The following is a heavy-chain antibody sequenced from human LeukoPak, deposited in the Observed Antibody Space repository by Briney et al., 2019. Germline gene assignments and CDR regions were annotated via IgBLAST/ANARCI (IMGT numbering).Heavy chain of an antibody. D-gene: IGHD6-19*01. V-gene: IGHV3-30*02. CDR3: ARDRGWYFGF. CDR1: GFTLSNFG. CDR2: IGNDGRNK. J-gene: IGHJ4*02. Sequence: PGGSLRLSWAAFGFTLSNFGMDWVRQAPGKGLEWVTFIGNDGRNKKYGDSVKGRFTISRDNSKNTLSLQLSSLRGEDTAVYYCARDRGWYFGFWGQGALVTVSS.